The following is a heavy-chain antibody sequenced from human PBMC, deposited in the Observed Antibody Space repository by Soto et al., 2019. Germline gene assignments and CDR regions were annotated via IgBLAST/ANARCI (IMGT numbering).Heavy chain of an antibody. Sequence: QVQLVQSGADVKKPGASVKVSCKASGYTFTNYGIDWVRQAPGQGLEWMAWISGYNGNTNNAQKCQGRVTMTTDTSTSTAYMELRSLRSDDTAVYYCARSLAVAGTDYGMDVWGQGTTVTVSS. J-gene: IGHJ6*02. D-gene: IGHD6-13*01. V-gene: IGHV1-18*01. CDR3: ARSLAVAGTDYGMDV. CDR1: GYTFTNYG. CDR2: ISGYNGNT.